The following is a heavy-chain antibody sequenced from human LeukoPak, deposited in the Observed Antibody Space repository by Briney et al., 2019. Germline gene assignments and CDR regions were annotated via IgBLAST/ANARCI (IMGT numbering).Heavy chain of an antibody. CDR3: ARDKRADEGSKFDY. CDR1: GFSFSSHW. V-gene: IGHV3-7*03. J-gene: IGHJ4*02. Sequence: GGSLRLSCAASGFSFSSHWMSWVRQAPGKGLEWVANIKQDGNEKYYVDSVKGRFTISRDNAKNSLYLQMNSLRAEDTAVYYCARDKRADEGSKFDYWGQGTLVTVSS. D-gene: IGHD1-26*01. CDR2: IKQDGNEK.